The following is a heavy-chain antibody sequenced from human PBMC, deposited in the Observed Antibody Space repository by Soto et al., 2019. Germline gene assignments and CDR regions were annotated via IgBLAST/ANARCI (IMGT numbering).Heavy chain of an antibody. Sequence: GGSLRLSCAASGFPCSSYWMSWVRQAPGKGLEWVANIKQDGSEKYYVDSVKGRFTISRDNAKNSLYLQMNSLRAEDTAVYYCARIQDSYGSFDYWGQGTLVTVSS. V-gene: IGHV3-7*01. J-gene: IGHJ4*02. CDR1: GFPCSSYW. CDR2: IKQDGSEK. CDR3: ARIQDSYGSFDY. D-gene: IGHD5-18*01.